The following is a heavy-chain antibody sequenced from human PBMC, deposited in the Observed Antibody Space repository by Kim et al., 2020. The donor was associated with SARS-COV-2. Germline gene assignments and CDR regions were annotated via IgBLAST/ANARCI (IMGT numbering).Heavy chain of an antibody. V-gene: IGHV3-23*01. CDR3: AKWESYGASPFDY. D-gene: IGHD1-26*01. Sequence: YADSVKGRLTISRDNSKNTLYLQMNSLRADDTAVYYCAKWESYGASPFDYWGQGTLVTVSS. J-gene: IGHJ4*02.